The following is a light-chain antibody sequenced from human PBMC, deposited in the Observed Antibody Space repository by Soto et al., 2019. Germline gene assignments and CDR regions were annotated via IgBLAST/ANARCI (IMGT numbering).Light chain of an antibody. CDR1: NSDVGGYNY. J-gene: IGLJ1*01. V-gene: IGLV2-14*01. CDR2: EVS. CDR3: SSYTSISTLYV. Sequence: QSVLTQPASVSGSPGQSITIPCTGTNSDVGGYNYVSWYQQHPGKAPELMIYEVSHRPSGVSSRFSGSKSDNTASLTISGLQAEDEADYYCSSYTSISTLYVFGTGTTVTVL.